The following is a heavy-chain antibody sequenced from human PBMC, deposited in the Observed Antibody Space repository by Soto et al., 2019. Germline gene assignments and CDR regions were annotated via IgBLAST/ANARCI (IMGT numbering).Heavy chain of an antibody. CDR3: ARTAQSYDSSFFDY. Sequence: SETLSLTCTVSGGSISSYYWSWIRQPPGKGLEWIGYIYYSGSTNYNPSLKSRVTISVDTSKNQFSLKLSSVTAADTAVYYCARTAQSYDSSFFDYWGQGTLVTVS. CDR1: GGSISSYY. D-gene: IGHD3-22*01. V-gene: IGHV4-59*01. J-gene: IGHJ4*02. CDR2: IYYSGST.